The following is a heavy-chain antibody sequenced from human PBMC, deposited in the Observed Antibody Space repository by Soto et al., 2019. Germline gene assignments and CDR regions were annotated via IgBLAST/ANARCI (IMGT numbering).Heavy chain of an antibody. Sequence: PGESLKISCKGSGYSFTSYWIGWVRQMPGKGLEWMGIIYPGDSDTRYSPSFQGQVTISADKSISTAYLQWSSLKASDTAMYYCATGITIFGVAARPFDYWGQGTLVTVSS. D-gene: IGHD3-3*01. CDR3: ATGITIFGVAARPFDY. J-gene: IGHJ4*02. CDR2: IYPGDSDT. CDR1: GYSFTSYW. V-gene: IGHV5-51*01.